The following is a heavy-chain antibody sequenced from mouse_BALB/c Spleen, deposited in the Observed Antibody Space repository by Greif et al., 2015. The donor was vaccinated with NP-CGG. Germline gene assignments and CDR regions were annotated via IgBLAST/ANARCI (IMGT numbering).Heavy chain of an antibody. J-gene: IGHJ2*01. CDR1: GYTFTSYW. Sequence: QVQLQQPGAELAKPGASVKMSCKASGYTFTSYWMHWVKQRPGQGLEWIGYISPSTGYTEYNQKFKDKATLTADKSSSTAYMQLSSLTSEDSAVYYCARRVYYFDYWGQGATLTVSS. CDR2: ISPSTGYT. CDR3: ARRVYYFDY. V-gene: IGHV1-7*01.